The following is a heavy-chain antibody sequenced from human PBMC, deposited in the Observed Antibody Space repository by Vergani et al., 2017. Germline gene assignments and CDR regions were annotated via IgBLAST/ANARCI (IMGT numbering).Heavy chain of an antibody. J-gene: IGHJ3*02. D-gene: IGHD1-26*01. Sequence: QVQLQESGPGLVKPSETLSLSCTVSGDSVSSGSYYWSWIRQPAGKGLEWIGYISYSGSTNYNFSLKSRVTMSVDMSKNQFSLRLRSVTAADTAVYYCARIVGAAAFDIWGQGTLVIVSS. CDR2: ISYSGST. CDR3: ARIVGAAAFDI. CDR1: GDSVSSGSYY. V-gene: IGHV4-61*10.